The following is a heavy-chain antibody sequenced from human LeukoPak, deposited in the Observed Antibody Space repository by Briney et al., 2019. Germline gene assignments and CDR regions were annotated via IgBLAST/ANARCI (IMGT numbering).Heavy chain of an antibody. V-gene: IGHV3-23*01. CDR2: LSSSGGST. CDR1: GFTFSNYG. J-gene: IGHJ3*02. D-gene: IGHD3-9*01. CDR3: ARDRNDILTGYTAFDI. Sequence: AGGSLRLSCAASGFTFSNYGMNWVRQAPGKGLEWVSALSSSGGSTYYADSVKGRFTISRDNSKNTLYLQMNSLRAEDTAVYYCARDRNDILTGYTAFDIWGQGTMVTVSS.